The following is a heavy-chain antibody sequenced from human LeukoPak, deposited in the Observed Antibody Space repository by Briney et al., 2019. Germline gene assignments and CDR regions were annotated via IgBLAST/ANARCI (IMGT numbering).Heavy chain of an antibody. J-gene: IGHJ4*02. CDR1: GGTFSSYA. Sequence: SVKVSCRASGGTFSSYAISWARQAPGQGLEWMGGIIPIFGTANYAQKFQGRVTITTDESTSTAYMELSSLRSEDTAVYYCARAITIFGVVITYFDYWGQGTLVTVSS. CDR3: ARAITIFGVVITYFDY. V-gene: IGHV1-69*05. D-gene: IGHD3-3*01. CDR2: IIPIFGTA.